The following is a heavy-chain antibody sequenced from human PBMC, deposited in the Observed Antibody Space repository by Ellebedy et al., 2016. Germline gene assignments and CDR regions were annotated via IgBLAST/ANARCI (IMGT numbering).Heavy chain of an antibody. Sequence: ASVKVSCKASGYSFKTYGISWVRQAPGQGLEWMAWISTYNGYSNYAQKFQGRVTVTTDTSTSTSYMHLTSLTSDDTAIYYCAREGRSGEVTPYDIWGQGTMVTVSS. CDR3: AREGRSGEVTPYDI. D-gene: IGHD3-16*01. J-gene: IGHJ3*02. V-gene: IGHV1-18*04. CDR2: ISTYNGYS. CDR1: GYSFKTYG.